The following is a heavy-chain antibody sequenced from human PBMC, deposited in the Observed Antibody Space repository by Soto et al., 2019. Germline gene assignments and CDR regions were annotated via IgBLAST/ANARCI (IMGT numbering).Heavy chain of an antibody. D-gene: IGHD6-6*01. Sequence: SQTLSLTCAISGDSVSSNSAAWNWIRQSPSRGLEWLGRTYYRSKWYNDYAVSVKSRITINPDTSKNQFSLQLNSVTPEDTAVYYCARDRGAARPGEWGNWFDPWGQGTLVTVSS. CDR2: TYYRSKWYN. CDR3: ARDRGAARPGEWGNWFDP. V-gene: IGHV6-1*01. CDR1: GDSVSSNSAA. J-gene: IGHJ5*02.